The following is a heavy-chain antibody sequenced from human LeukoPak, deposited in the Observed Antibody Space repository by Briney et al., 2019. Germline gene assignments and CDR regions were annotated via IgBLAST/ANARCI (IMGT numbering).Heavy chain of an antibody. J-gene: IGHJ3*02. CDR3: AKGAVNGVFDAFDI. CDR2: IKSKTDGGTT. Sequence: GGSLRLSCAASGFTFSNAWMNWVRQAPGKGLEWVGRIKSKTDGGTTDYAAPVKGGFTISRDNSKNTLYLQMNSLRAEDTAVYYCAKGAVNGVFDAFDIWGQGTMVTVSS. D-gene: IGHD4-17*01. CDR1: GFTFSNAW. V-gene: IGHV3-15*07.